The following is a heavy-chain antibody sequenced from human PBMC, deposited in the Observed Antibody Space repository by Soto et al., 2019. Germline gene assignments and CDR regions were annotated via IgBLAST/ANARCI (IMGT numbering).Heavy chain of an antibody. J-gene: IGHJ5*02. V-gene: IGHV3-53*01. CDR2: HYSGGST. CDR1: GFSVSSNY. CDR3: ARHRHPRGTVGATSPLDP. D-gene: IGHD1-26*01. Sequence: PGESLKISCAISGFSVSSNYLSWVRQAPGKGLEWVSVHYSGGSTYYADSVQGRFTIPRDKSNNTLSLQMRRVRAEDTAVYFCARHRHPRGTVGATSPLDPWGQGTQVTVSS.